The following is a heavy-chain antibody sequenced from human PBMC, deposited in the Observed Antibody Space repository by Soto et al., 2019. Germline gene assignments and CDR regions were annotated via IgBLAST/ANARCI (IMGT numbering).Heavy chain of an antibody. CDR3: AKLTTHSSRGWYWYFQH. CDR1: GGSISSYY. V-gene: IGHV4-59*08. D-gene: IGHD6-19*01. J-gene: IGHJ1*01. Sequence: PSETLSLTCTVSGGSISSYYWGWIRQPPGKGLEWIGYIYYSGSTNYNPSLKSRVTISVDTSKNQFSLKLSSVTAADTAVYYCAKLTTHSSRGWYWYFQHWGQGTLVTVSS. CDR2: IYYSGST.